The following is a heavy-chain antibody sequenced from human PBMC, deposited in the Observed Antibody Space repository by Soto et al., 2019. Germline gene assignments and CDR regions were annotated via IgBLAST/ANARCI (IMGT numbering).Heavy chain of an antibody. J-gene: IGHJ6*03. V-gene: IGHV4-59*08. Sequence: PSETLSLTCTVSGGSISSYYWSWIRQPPGKGLEWIGYIYYSGSTNYNPSLKSRVTISVDTSKNQFSLKLSSVTAADTAVYYCARLGSSGWHNYYYYYMDVWGKGTTVTVSS. CDR2: IYYSGST. D-gene: IGHD6-19*01. CDR3: ARLGSSGWHNYYYYYMDV. CDR1: GGSISSYY.